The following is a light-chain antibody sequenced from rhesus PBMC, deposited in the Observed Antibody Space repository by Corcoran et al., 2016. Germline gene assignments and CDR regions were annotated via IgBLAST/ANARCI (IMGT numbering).Light chain of an antibody. Sequence: QSALTQPPSVSKSLGQSVTISCTGTSSDIGGYNDVSWYQQNPGTAPRLLIYDVSKRPSGVSDRFSGSKSGNTASLTISGLQAEDEADYYRCSDRSGSPYIFGAGTRLTVL. V-gene: IGLV2S9*01. CDR1: SSDIGGYND. CDR2: DVS. J-gene: IGLJ1*01. CDR3: CSDRSGSPYI.